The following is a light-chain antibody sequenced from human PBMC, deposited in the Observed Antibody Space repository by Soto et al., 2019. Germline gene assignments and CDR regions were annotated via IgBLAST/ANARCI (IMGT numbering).Light chain of an antibody. CDR2: EVS. V-gene: IGLV2-14*01. CDR1: SSDVGGYNY. Sequence: QSVLAQAASVSGSPGHAITISCTGTSSDVGGYNYVSWYQQHPGKAPKLMIYEVSNRPSGLSYRFSGSMSANTASLTISGLQAEDEDEDNCPSNGSTNRPVVRSGTNVKVL. CDR3: PSNGSTNRPV. J-gene: IGLJ1*01.